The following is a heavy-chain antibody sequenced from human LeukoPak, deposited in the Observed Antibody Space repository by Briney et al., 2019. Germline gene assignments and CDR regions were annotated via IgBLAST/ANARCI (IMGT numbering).Heavy chain of an antibody. CDR1: GYSIRIGHY. V-gene: IGHV4-38-2*01. J-gene: IGHJ4*02. D-gene: IGHD1-1*01. Sequence: SGTLSLTCAVSGYSIRIGHYWGWIRQTPGKGLEWIGSFSDSGSTYYNPSLKSRVTISVDTSKNHFSLRLSSVTAADTAVYYCAISVPAFDYWGQGTLVTVSS. CDR2: FSDSGST. CDR3: AISVPAFDY.